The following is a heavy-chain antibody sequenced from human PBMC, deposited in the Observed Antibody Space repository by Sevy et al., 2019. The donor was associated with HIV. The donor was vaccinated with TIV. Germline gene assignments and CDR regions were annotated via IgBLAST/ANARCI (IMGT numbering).Heavy chain of an antibody. CDR1: GYTFTSYG. CDR3: AREDTMVRGGGDDFDI. D-gene: IGHD3-10*01. Sequence: ASVKVSCKASGYTFTSYGISWVRQAPGQGLEWMGWISAYNGNTNYAQKLQGRVNMTTDTSTSKAYMELRSLRSDDTAVYYCAREDTMVRGGGDDFDIWGQGTMVTVSS. J-gene: IGHJ3*02. V-gene: IGHV1-18*04. CDR2: ISAYNGNT.